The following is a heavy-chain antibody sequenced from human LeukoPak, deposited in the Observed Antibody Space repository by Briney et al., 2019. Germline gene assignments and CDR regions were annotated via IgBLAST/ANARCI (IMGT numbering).Heavy chain of an antibody. CDR3: AKAPGDHWGY. CDR2: IRYDGSNK. D-gene: IGHD7-27*01. Sequence: GGSLRLSCAASGFTFSSYGMHWVRQAPGKGLEWVAFIRYDGSNKYYADSVKGRFTIYRDNSKNTLYLQMNSLRAEDTAVYYCAKAPGDHWGYWGQGTLVTVSS. J-gene: IGHJ4*02. V-gene: IGHV3-30*02. CDR1: GFTFSSYG.